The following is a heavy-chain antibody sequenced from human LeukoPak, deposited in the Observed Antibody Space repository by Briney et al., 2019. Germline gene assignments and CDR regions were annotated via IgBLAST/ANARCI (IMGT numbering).Heavy chain of an antibody. J-gene: IGHJ4*02. CDR1: GGTFSSYA. CDR3: ASLGGDIVATIDY. D-gene: IGHD5-12*01. Sequence: SVKVSCKASGGTFSSYAISWVRQAPGQGLEWMGGIVPIFGTANYAQKSQGRVTITADKSTSTAYMELSSLRSEDTAVYYCASLGGDIVATIDYWGQGTLVTVSS. CDR2: IVPIFGTA. V-gene: IGHV1-69*06.